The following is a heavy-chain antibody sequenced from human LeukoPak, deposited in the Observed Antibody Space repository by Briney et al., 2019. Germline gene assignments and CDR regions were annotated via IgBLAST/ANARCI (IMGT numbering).Heavy chain of an antibody. Sequence: GASVKVSCRASGYTFTSYGISWVRQAPGQGLEWMGWISAYNGNTNYAQKLQGRVTMTTDTSTSTAYMELRSLRSDDTAVYYCAREPPSRFLEWLPYYYGMDVWGQGTTVTVSS. CDR2: ISAYNGNT. J-gene: IGHJ6*02. V-gene: IGHV1-18*01. CDR3: AREPPSRFLEWLPYYYGMDV. D-gene: IGHD3-3*01. CDR1: GYTFTSYG.